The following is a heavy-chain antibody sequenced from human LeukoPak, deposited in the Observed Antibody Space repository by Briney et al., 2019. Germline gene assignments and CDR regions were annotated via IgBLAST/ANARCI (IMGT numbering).Heavy chain of an antibody. CDR1: GFIFSSYG. J-gene: IGHJ5*02. CDR3: AGQSRLGYCSGGSCYSQPFDP. V-gene: IGHV3-48*04. D-gene: IGHD2-15*01. CDR2: ISSSGFNI. Sequence: GGSLRLSCAASGFIFSSYGMNWVRQAPGKGLEWVSYISSSGFNIYYADSVKGRFTISRDNAKNSLYLQMNSLRAEDTAVYYCAGQSRLGYCSGGSCYSQPFDPWGQGTLVTVSS.